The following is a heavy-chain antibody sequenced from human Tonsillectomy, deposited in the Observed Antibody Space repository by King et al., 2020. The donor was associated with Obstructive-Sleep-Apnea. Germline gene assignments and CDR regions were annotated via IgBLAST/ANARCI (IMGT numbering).Heavy chain of an antibody. CDR3: ARFFVGGIFDY. V-gene: IGHV2-70*04. CDR2: IDWDDDK. Sequence: QVTLKESGPALVKPTQTLTLTCTFSGFSLSTSGMCVSWIRQPPGKALEWLARIDWDDDKFYSTSLKTRLTISKDTSKNQVVLTMTNMDPMDTATYFCARFFVGGIFDYWGQGTLVTVSS. J-gene: IGHJ4*02. D-gene: IGHD3-3*01. CDR1: GFSLSTSGMC.